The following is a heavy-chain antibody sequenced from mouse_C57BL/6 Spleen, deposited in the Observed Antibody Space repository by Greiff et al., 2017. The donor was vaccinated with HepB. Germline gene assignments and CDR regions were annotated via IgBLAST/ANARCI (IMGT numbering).Heavy chain of an antibody. CDR2: INYDGSST. J-gene: IGHJ2*01. D-gene: IGHD2-12*01. CDR1: RFTFSDYY. Sequence: DVHLVESEGGLVQPGSSMKLSCTASRFTFSDYYMAWVRQVPEKGLEWVANINYDGSSTYYLDSLKSRFIISRDNAKNILYLQMSSLKSEDTATYYCARGVTTGGYFDYWGQGTTLTVSS. V-gene: IGHV5-16*01. CDR3: ARGVTTGGYFDY.